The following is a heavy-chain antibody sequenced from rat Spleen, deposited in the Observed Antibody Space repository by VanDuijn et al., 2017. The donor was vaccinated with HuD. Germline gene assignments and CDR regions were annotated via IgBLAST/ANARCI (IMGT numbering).Heavy chain of an antibody. J-gene: IGHJ2*01. D-gene: IGHD1-1*01. CDR3: TREPLLLQWYFDY. CDR1: GFSLTSYH. CDR2: IWNTGGT. Sequence: QVQLKETGPDLVQLTQTLSITCTVSGFSLTSYHVHWVRQPPGKGLEWMGSIWNTGGTRYNSGLKSRLRISRDTSKSQVFLKMNSLQTEDTAIYFCTREPLLLQWYFDYWGQGVMVTVSS. V-gene: IGHV2-41*01.